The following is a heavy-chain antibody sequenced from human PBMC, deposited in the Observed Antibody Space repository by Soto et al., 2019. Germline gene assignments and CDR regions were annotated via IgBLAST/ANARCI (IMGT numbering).Heavy chain of an antibody. CDR2: ISYDGSNK. CDR1: GFTFSSYA. D-gene: IGHD6-13*01. V-gene: IGHV3-30*04. CDR3: AREPYSASREYSSSNDAFDI. Sequence: GGSLRLACAASGFTFSSYAMHWVRQAPGKGMEWVAVISYDGSNKYYADSVKGRFTISRDNSKNTLYLQMNSLRAEDTAVYYCAREPYSASREYSSSNDAFDIWGQGTMVTVSS. J-gene: IGHJ3*02.